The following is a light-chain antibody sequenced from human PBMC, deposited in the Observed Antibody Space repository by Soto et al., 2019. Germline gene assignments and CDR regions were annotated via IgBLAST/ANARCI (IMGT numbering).Light chain of an antibody. CDR3: TSYAGTYSFFYV. Sequence: QSALTQPPSASGSPGQSVTISCTGTSSDVGAYNYVSWYQQLPGKAPKLIIYEVSKRPSGVPDRFSGSKSGNTASLTVSGLQAEDEADYYCTSYAGTYSFFYVFGXGTKVTVL. J-gene: IGLJ1*01. CDR2: EVS. CDR1: SSDVGAYNY. V-gene: IGLV2-8*01.